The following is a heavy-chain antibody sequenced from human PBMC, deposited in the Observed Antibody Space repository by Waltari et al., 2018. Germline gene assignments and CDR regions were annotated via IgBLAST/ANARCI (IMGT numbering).Heavy chain of an antibody. CDR3: ARGRIHYTSNWFDP. CDR2: IYYTGST. D-gene: IGHD3-10*01. Sequence: QVQLQESGPGQVKTSETLSLTCTVSNGSITSFFWNWIRQSPGKGLEWIGYIYYTGSTDYNPSLKSRVTISVDTTKNQFSLRLNSVTAADTGVYYCARGRIHYTSNWFDPWGQGTLVTVSS. J-gene: IGHJ5*02. V-gene: IGHV4-59*01. CDR1: NGSITSFF.